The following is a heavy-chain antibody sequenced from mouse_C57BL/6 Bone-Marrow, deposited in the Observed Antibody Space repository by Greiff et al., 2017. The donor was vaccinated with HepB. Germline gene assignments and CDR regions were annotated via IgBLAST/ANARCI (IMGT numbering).Heavy chain of an antibody. V-gene: IGHV7-3*01. Sequence: EVKLVESGGGLVQPGGSLSLSCAASGFTFTDYYMSWVRQPPGKALEWLGFIRNKANGYTTEYSASVKGRFTISRDNSQSILYLQMNALRAEDSATYYCARWDYGSPWFAYWGQGTLVTVSA. CDR3: ARWDYGSPWFAY. CDR2: IRNKANGYTT. CDR1: GFTFTDYY. J-gene: IGHJ3*01. D-gene: IGHD2-1*01.